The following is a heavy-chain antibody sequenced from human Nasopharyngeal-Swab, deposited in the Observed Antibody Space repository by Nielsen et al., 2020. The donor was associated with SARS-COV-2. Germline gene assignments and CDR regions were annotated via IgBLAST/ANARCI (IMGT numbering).Heavy chain of an antibody. V-gene: IGHV3-21*01. D-gene: IGHD6-13*01. CDR3: ARETPLPRSWYLLGSYYYGMDV. Sequence: ESLKISCAASGFTFSSYSMNWVRQAPGKGLEWVSSISSSSSYIYYADSVKGRFTISRDNAKNSLYLQMNSLRAEYTAVYYCARETPLPRSWYLLGSYYYGMDVWGQGTTVTVSS. J-gene: IGHJ6*02. CDR2: ISSSSSYI. CDR1: GFTFSSYS.